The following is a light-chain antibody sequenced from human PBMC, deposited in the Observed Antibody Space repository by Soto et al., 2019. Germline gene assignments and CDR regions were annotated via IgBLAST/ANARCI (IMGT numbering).Light chain of an antibody. CDR2: EVS. J-gene: IGLJ2*01. V-gene: IGLV2-14*01. Sequence: QSALTQPASVSGSPGQSITISCTGTSSDVGGYNYVSWYQQHPGKAPKLMIYEVSNRPSGVSNRFTGSKSSNTASLTISGLQAEDEADYYCSSYTSSSTLVFGGGTKVTV. CDR1: SSDVGGYNY. CDR3: SSYTSSSTLV.